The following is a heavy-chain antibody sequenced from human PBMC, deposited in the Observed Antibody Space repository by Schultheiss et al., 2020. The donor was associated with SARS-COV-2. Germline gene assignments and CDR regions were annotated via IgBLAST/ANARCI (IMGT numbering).Heavy chain of an antibody. D-gene: IGHD3-9*01. J-gene: IGHJ5*02. CDR1: GFTFSSYA. CDR3: TTDFDYDILTGLGLYNWFDP. Sequence: GGSLRLSCAASGFTFSSYAMHWVRQAPGKGLEWVSAISGSGGSTYYAAPVKGRFTISRDDSKNTLYLQMNSLKTEDTAVYYCTTDFDYDILTGLGLYNWFDPWGQGTLVTVSS. CDR2: ISGSGGST. V-gene: IGHV3-23*01.